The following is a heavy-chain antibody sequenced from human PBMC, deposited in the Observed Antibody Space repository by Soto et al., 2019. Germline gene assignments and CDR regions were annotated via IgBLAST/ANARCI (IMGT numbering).Heavy chain of an antibody. D-gene: IGHD1-26*01. CDR1: GDSVSKNGAT. CDR2: AYYRSRWHY. CDR3: ARVPPYFNSGFDS. J-gene: IGHJ4*02. V-gene: IGHV6-1*01. Sequence: SQALSLTCANCGDSVSKNGATWNWIRQSPSRGLEWLGRAYYRSRWHYDYASSVRSRITINPDTSKNHFSLQPSSVTPEDTIVYYCARVPPYFNSGFDSWGQGSLVTVSS.